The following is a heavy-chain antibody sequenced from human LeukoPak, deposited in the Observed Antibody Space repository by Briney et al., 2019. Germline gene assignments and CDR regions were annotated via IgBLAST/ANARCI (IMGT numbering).Heavy chain of an antibody. CDR1: GYTFTGYY. J-gene: IGHJ6*03. Sequence: ASVKVSCKASGYTFTGYYMHWVRQAPGQGLEWMGWINPNSGGTNYAQKFQGRVTMTRDTSISTAYMELSRLRSDDTAVYYCAKADDRAVYYMDVWGKGTTVTIS. CDR3: AKADDRAVYYMDV. V-gene: IGHV1-2*02. CDR2: INPNSGGT. D-gene: IGHD1-1*01.